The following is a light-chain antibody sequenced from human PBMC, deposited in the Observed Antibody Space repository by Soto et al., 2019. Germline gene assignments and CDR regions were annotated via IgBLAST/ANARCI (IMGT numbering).Light chain of an antibody. CDR2: GNS. J-gene: IGLJ1*01. Sequence: QCVLTRAASGSGAAGGGGRIFRNGSSPHIGASYDVHWYQQLPGTAPKLLIYGNSNRPSGVPDRFSGSKSGTSASLAITGLQAEDEADYYCQSYDSSLSGLYVFGTGTKVTVL. V-gene: IGLV1-40*01. CDR3: QSYDSSLSGLYV. CDR1: SPHIGASYD.